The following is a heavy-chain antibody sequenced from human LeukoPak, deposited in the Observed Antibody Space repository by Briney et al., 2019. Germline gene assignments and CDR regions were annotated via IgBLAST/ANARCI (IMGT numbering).Heavy chain of an antibody. Sequence: SETLSLTCAVYGGSLSGYYWSWIRQPPGKGLEWIGEINHSGATNYNPSLKSRVTISVDTSKNLFSLKLSSVTAADTAVYYCASSRVYSGSWYYYFDNWGQGTLVTVSS. J-gene: IGHJ4*02. CDR3: ASSRVYSGSWYYYFDN. V-gene: IGHV4-34*01. CDR1: GGSLSGYY. D-gene: IGHD5-12*01. CDR2: INHSGAT.